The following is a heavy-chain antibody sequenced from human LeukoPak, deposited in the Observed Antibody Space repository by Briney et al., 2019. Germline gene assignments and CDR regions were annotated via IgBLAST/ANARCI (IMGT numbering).Heavy chain of an antibody. CDR3: WRASRGWYFDY. D-gene: IGHD6-19*01. V-gene: IGHV3-33*01. Sequence: GGSLRLSCAASGFTFSSYGMHWVRQAPGKGLEWVGVIWSDGSKNYYGDFVRGRFIISRQNSMKALYLYMNGLRDGDRAVYLYWRASRGWYFDYWGQGTLVTVSS. J-gene: IGHJ4*02. CDR1: GFTFSSYG. CDR2: IWSDGSKN.